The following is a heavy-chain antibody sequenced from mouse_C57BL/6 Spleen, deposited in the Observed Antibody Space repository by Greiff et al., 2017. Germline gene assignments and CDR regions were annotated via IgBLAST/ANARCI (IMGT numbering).Heavy chain of an antibody. CDR3: ARATTVPCDD. D-gene: IGHD1-1*01. J-gene: IGHJ2*01. V-gene: IGHV1-80*01. CDR1: GYAFSSYW. Sequence: VQLQESGAELVKPGASVKISCKASGYAFSSYWMNWVKQRPGQGLEWIGQIYPGDGDTNYNGKFKGKATLTADKSSSTAYMQRSSLTSEDSAVYFCARATTVPCDDWGQGTTLTVSS. CDR2: IYPGDGDT.